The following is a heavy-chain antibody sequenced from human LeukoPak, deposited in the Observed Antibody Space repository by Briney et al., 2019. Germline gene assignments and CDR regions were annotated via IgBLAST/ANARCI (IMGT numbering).Heavy chain of an antibody. CDR2: IRGSDGSS. CDR3: AKADGDFDWLLLSTYYYYYGMDV. D-gene: IGHD3-9*01. Sequence: PGGSLRLSCAASGFTFSSYAMSWVRQAPGKGLEWVSAIRGSDGSSYYTDSVKGRFTISRDNSKNTLYLQMNSLRAEDTAVYYCAKADGDFDWLLLSTYYYYYGMDVWGQGTTVTVSS. V-gene: IGHV3-23*01. CDR1: GFTFSSYA. J-gene: IGHJ6*02.